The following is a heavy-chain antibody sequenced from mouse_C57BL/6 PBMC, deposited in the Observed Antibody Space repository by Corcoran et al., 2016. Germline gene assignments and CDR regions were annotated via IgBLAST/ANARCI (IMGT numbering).Heavy chain of an antibody. V-gene: IGHV1-19*01. Sequence: EVQLQQSGPVLVKPGASVKMSCKASGYTFTDYYMNWVKQSHGKSLEWIGVINPYNGGTSYNQKFKGKATLTVDKSSSTAYMELNSLTSEDSAVYYCARLGDGYYDFDYWGQGTTLTVSS. J-gene: IGHJ2*01. D-gene: IGHD2-3*01. CDR2: INPYNGGT. CDR1: GYTFTDYY. CDR3: ARLGDGYYDFDY.